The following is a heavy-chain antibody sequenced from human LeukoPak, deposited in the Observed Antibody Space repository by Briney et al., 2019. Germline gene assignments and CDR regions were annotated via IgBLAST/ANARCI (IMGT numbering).Heavy chain of an antibody. D-gene: IGHD2-2*01. V-gene: IGHV4-39*01. CDR2: IYYSGST. J-gene: IGHJ4*02. Sequence: PSETLSLTCTVSGGSISSSSYYWGWIRQPPGKGLEWIGSIYYSGSTNYNPSLKSRVTIYVDTSRNQFSLKLSSVTAADTAVYYCARQGYCSSTSFYNRGFFGYWGQGTLVTVSS. CDR1: GGSISSSSYY. CDR3: ARQGYCSSTSFYNRGFFGY.